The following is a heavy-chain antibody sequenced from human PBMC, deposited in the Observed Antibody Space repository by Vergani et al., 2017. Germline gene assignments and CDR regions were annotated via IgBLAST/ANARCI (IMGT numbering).Heavy chain of an antibody. V-gene: IGHV3-23*01. CDR3: VKDAGSYENFFDS. J-gene: IGHJ4*02. Sequence: EVQLLESGGSLKQPGGSVRLSCAASGFTFSTYAMHWVRQAPGKGLEWVSALTGGGGSTYYADSFKGRFINSRDNSRDTLYLQMNRLRPEDTATYYCVKDAGSYENFFDSWGQGTLVTVSS. CDR1: GFTFSTYA. CDR2: LTGGGGST. D-gene: IGHD1-26*01.